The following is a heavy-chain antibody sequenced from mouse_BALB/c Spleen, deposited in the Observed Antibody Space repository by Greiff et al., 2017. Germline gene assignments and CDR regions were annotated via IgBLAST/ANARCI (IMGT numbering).Heavy chain of an antibody. J-gene: IGHJ4*01. V-gene: IGHV14-3*02. CDR3: ARDYGYDAMDY. D-gene: IGHD1-2*01. CDR2: IDPANGNT. CDR1: GFNIKDTY. Sequence: VQLQQSGAELVKPGASVKLSCTASGFNIKDTYMHWVKQRPEQGLEWIGRIDPANGNTKYDPKFQGKATITADTSSNTAYLQLSSLTSEDTAVYYCARDYGYDAMDYGGQGTSVTVSS.